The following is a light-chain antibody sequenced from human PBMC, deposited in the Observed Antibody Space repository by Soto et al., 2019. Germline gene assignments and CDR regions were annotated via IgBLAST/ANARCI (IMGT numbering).Light chain of an antibody. Sequence: ESVMTQSRTTLSVAPGRRPTLCCRASQSVSSNLAWYQQKTGKAPSIIIYGASTRATGTPARFSGSGYGTEFNLTISSLQPDDFAAYYCQQYTSHSWTFGQGTKLDIK. CDR2: GAS. V-gene: IGKV3-15*01. CDR3: QQYTSHSWT. CDR1: QSVSSN. J-gene: IGKJ1*01.